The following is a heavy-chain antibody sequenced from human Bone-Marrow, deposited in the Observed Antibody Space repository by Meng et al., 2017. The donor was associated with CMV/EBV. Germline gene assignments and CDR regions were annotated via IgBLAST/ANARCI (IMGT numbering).Heavy chain of an antibody. CDR2: ISGSGNHT. D-gene: IGHD6-13*01. CDR1: GFTFSIYA. V-gene: IGHV3-23*01. CDR3: ARAPYSDSWYDWFDP. Sequence: GGSLRLSCAASGFTFSIYALNWVRQAPGKGLEWVSGISGSGNHTYYADSVKGRFTISRDNSENTLYLQMNSLSGEDTAVYYCARAPYSDSWYDWFDPWGQGTLFTVSS. J-gene: IGHJ5*02.